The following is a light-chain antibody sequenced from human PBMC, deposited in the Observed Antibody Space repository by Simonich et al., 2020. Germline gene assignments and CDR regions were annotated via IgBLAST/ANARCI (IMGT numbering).Light chain of an antibody. CDR3: QQYYSTTWT. J-gene: IGKJ1*01. Sequence: DIVMTQSPDSLAVSLGERATINCKSSQSVLYSSNHKNYLAWYQQKPGPPPKLLIYWAATRESGVPDRFSGSGSGTDFTLTISSLQAEDVAVYYCQQYYSTTWTFGQGTKVEIK. CDR1: QSVLYSSNHKNY. V-gene: IGKV4-1*01. CDR2: WAA.